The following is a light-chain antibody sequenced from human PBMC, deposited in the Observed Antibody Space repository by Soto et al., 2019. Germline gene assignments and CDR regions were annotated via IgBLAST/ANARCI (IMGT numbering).Light chain of an antibody. J-gene: IGKJ1*01. CDR1: QSIRNTY. CDR3: QQRGHWPRT. CDR2: GAS. Sequence: EIVLTQSPGTLSLSPGERAILSCRASQSIRNTYLAWYQQKPGQAPRLLIHGASTRATGIPDRFTGSGSGTDFTLTISSLEPEDFAVYYCQQRGHWPRTFGQGTKVEMK. V-gene: IGKV3-20*01.